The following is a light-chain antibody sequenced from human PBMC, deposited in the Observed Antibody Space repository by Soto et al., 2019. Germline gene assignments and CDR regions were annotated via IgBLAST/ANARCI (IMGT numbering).Light chain of an antibody. J-gene: IGKJ4*02. Sequence: EIHMTQSQSSVSASVGDRVTITCRASQGITSWLAWYQQKPGQPPKLLIYCASTRESGVPDRFSGSGSGTDFTLTISSLQAEDVAAYYCQQYYSTPRTFGRGTKVDIK. CDR2: CAS. CDR3: QQYYSTPRT. V-gene: IGKV1-27*01. CDR1: QGITSW.